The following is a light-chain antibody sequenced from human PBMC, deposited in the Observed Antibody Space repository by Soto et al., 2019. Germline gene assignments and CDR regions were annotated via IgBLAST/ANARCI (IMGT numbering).Light chain of an antibody. CDR3: SSFTSRFTFV. V-gene: IGLV2-14*01. Sequence: QSVLAQPASVSGSPGQSIAISCTGTRSDVGAYNYVSRYQQHPGKAPKLMISEVTNRPSGVSDRFSGSKSGNTASLTISGLQAEDEADYYCSSFTSRFTFVFGTGTKVTVL. CDR2: EVT. CDR1: RSDVGAYNY. J-gene: IGLJ1*01.